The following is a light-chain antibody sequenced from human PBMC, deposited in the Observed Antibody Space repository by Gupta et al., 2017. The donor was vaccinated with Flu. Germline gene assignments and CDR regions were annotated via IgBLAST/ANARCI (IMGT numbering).Light chain of an antibody. CDR1: TGSIATNF. Sequence: TVTISCTRSTGSIATNFVQWYQQRPGSSPTTVIYEDNQRPSGVPDRFSGSIDSSSNSAPLTISGLKTEDEADYYCQSYDSSNVVFGGGTKLTVL. J-gene: IGLJ2*01. V-gene: IGLV6-57*01. CDR3: QSYDSSNVV. CDR2: EDN.